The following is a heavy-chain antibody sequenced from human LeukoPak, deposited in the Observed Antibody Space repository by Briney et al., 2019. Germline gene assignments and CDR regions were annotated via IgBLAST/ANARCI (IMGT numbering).Heavy chain of an antibody. CDR1: GFTFSSYA. Sequence: GGSLRLSCAASGFTFSSYAMSWVRQAPGKGLEWVSAISGSGGSTYYADPVKGRFTISRDNSKNTLYLQMNSLRAEDTAVYYCAKAREWLTIPLDYWGQGTLVTVSS. V-gene: IGHV3-23*01. CDR2: ISGSGGST. J-gene: IGHJ4*02. D-gene: IGHD6-19*01. CDR3: AKAREWLTIPLDY.